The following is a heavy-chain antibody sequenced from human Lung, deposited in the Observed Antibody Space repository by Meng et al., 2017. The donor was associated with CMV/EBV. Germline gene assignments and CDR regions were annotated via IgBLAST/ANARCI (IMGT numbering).Heavy chain of an antibody. CDR1: GGSISGSNW. J-gene: IGHJ4*02. CDR3: ARVTIVVAQYYFDY. D-gene: IGHD3-22*01. CDR2: IYHSGST. Sequence: GSLRLSCAVSGGSISGSNWWSWVRQPPGKGLEWIGEIYHSGSTNYNPSLKSRVTISVDKSKNQFSLKLSSVTAADTAVYYCARVTIVVAQYYFDYWGQGTLVTVSS. V-gene: IGHV4-4*02.